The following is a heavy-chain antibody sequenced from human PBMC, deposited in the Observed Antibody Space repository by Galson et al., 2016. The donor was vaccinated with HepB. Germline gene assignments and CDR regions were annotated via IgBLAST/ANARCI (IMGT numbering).Heavy chain of an antibody. CDR3: ARDPPGIGNYFDY. D-gene: IGHD1-26*01. Sequence: TVSGDSISSTSYYWSWIRQPAGKGLEWIGRMSTSGTTNYNPSLKSRVIISVDTSKNQFSLNLNSVTAADTAVYYCARDPPGIGNYFDYWGQGTLVSVSS. CDR1: GDSISSTSYY. V-gene: IGHV4-61*02. J-gene: IGHJ4*02. CDR2: MSTSGTT.